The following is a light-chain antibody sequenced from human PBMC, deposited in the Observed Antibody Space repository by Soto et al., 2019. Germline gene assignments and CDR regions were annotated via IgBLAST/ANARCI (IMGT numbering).Light chain of an antibody. V-gene: IGLV2-23*01. CDR2: EDN. Sequence: QSALTQPASVSGSPGQSITISCTGTSSDVGLYNPVSWYQQLPGKAPQLIIYEDNERPSGISDRFSGSKSGNTASLTISGLQDEDEADYYCCSYVGSSILMFGGGTQLTVL. CDR1: SSDVGLYNP. J-gene: IGLJ3*02. CDR3: CSYVGSSILM.